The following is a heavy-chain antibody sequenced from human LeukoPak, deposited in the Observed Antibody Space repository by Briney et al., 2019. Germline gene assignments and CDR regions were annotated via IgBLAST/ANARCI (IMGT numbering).Heavy chain of an antibody. V-gene: IGHV3-66*01. CDR2: IYSGGST. D-gene: IGHD4-23*01. J-gene: IGHJ3*02. CDR1: GFTVSSNY. Sequence: GGSLRLSCAASGFTVSSNYMSWVRQAPGKGLEWVSVIYSGGSTYYADSVKGRFTISRDNSKNTLYLQMNSLRAEDTAVYYCASADYGGKYDAFDIWGQGTMVTVSS. CDR3: ASADYGGKYDAFDI.